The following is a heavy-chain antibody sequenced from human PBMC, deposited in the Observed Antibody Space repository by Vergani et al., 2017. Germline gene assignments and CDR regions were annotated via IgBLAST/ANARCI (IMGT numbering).Heavy chain of an antibody. V-gene: IGHV3-13*01. Sequence: EVQLVESGGGLVKPGGSLRLSCAASGFTFSTYDMHWVRQATGKGLEWVSAIGTAGDTYYPGSVKGRFTSSRENAKNSLYLQMNGLRAGDTAVYYCARIDRRSPALDYWGQGTLVTVSS. CDR2: IGTAGDT. D-gene: IGHD3-22*01. CDR3: ARIDRRSPALDY. CDR1: GFTFSTYD. J-gene: IGHJ4*02.